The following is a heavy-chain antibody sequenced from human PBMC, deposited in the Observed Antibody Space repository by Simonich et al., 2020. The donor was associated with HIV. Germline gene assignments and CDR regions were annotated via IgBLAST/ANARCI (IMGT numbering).Heavy chain of an antibody. CDR1: GFTFSSYA. CDR2: ISGSGGST. J-gene: IGHJ4*02. CDR3: AKDRYYNFWSGYYDY. Sequence: EVQLLESGGGLVQPGGSLRLSCAASGFTFSSYAMSWLRQAPGMGLEWVSAISGSGGSTYYADSVKGRFTISRDNSKNTLYLQMNSLRAEDTAVYYCAKDRYYNFWSGYYDYWGQGTLVTVSS. V-gene: IGHV3-23*01. D-gene: IGHD3-3*01.